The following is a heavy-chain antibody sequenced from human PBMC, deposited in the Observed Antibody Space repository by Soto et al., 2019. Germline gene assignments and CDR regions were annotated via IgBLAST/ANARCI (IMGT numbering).Heavy chain of an antibody. CDR3: ARVCQSSSSRDYGMHV. CDR1: VYSVSSNSAA. J-gene: IGHJ6*01. D-gene: IGHD6-6*01. Sequence: SQSLSLTCAISVYSVSSNSAAWNWIIQSPSRGLEWLGRTYYRSKWYNDYAVSVKSRITINPDTYKNQFSLQLNSVTPEDTAVYYCARVCQSSSSRDYGMHVWGQGTMVNVSS. CDR2: TYYRSKWYN. V-gene: IGHV6-1*01.